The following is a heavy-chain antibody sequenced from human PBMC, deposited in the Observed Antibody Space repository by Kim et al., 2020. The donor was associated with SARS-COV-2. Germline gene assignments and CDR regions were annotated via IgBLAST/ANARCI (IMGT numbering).Heavy chain of an antibody. J-gene: IGHJ6*03. Sequence: SETLSLTCSVSGGYIRTRSYYWGWIRQPPGKGLEWIGSIDYSGSTYYNPSLKSRLSISVAVSKNQFSLRLTSLTAADTALYYCARHEYSSNY. CDR1: GGYIRTRSYY. CDR3: ARHEYSSNY. CDR2: IDYSGST. V-gene: IGHV4-39*01. D-gene: IGHD4-4*01.